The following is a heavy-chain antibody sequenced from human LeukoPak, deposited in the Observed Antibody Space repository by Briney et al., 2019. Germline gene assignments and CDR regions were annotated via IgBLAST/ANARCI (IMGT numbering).Heavy chain of an antibody. Sequence: SETLSFTCGVSGGSISNTNWWTWVRPPPGKGLEWIGEVNLQGSTNYNPSLKSRVAISVDKSENHISLKLTSVTAADTAVYYCAREGGPYRPLDYSGQGTLVTVAS. CDR2: VNLQGST. CDR3: AREGGPYRPLDY. V-gene: IGHV4-4*02. CDR1: GGSISNTNW. J-gene: IGHJ4*02.